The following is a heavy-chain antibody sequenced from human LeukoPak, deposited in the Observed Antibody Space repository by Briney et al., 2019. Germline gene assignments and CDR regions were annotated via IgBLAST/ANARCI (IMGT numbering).Heavy chain of an antibody. J-gene: IGHJ4*02. D-gene: IGHD3-10*01. Sequence: GESLKISCKGSGYSFTSYWIGWVRQMPGKGLEWMGIIHPGDSDTRYSPSLQGQVTISADKSISTAYLQWSSLKASDTAMYYCARQAEGSGSYYYHFDYWGQGTLVTVSS. CDR1: GYSFTSYW. CDR2: IHPGDSDT. V-gene: IGHV5-51*01. CDR3: ARQAEGSGSYYYHFDY.